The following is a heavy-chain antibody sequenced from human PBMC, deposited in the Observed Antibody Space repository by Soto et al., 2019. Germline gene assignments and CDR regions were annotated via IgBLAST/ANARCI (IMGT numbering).Heavy chain of an antibody. CDR3: ARHEGDCSGGSCSLHFDY. D-gene: IGHD2-15*01. CDR2: IYYSGST. CDR1: GGSISSYY. J-gene: IGHJ4*02. Sequence: QVQLQESGPGLVKPSETLSLTCTVSGGSISSYYWSWIRQPPGKGLEWIGYIYYSGSTNSNPSLNCRVTISVDTSKNQFSLKLSSVTAADTAVYYCARHEGDCSGGSCSLHFDYWGQGTLVTVSS. V-gene: IGHV4-59*08.